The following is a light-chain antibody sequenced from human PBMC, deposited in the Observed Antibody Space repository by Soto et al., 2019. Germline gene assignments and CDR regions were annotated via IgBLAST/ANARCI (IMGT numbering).Light chain of an antibody. V-gene: IGKV3-20*01. CDR2: ATS. J-gene: IGKJ3*01. CDR3: QQYGSSPFT. Sequence: EIVLTQSPGTLSLSPGERATLSCMASQSVSTSYLAWYQQKPGQAPRLLISATSSRATGIPNRLSGSGSGTDFTLTISRLEPEDFAVYYCQQYGSSPFTFGPGTKVDIK. CDR1: QSVSTSY.